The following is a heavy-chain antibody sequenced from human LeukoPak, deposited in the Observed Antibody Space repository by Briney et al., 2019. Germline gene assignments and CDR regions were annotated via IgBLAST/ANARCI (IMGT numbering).Heavy chain of an antibody. J-gene: IGHJ4*02. V-gene: IGHV1-3*01. CDR1: GYTFTSYA. CDR3: ARVSLGMATIRPLDY. CDR2: INAGNGNT. D-gene: IGHD5-24*01. Sequence: ASVKDSCKASGYTFTSYAMHWVRQAPGQRLEWMGWINAGNGNTKYSQKFQGRVTITRDTSASTAYMELSSLRSEDTAVYYCARVSLGMATIRPLDYWGQGTLVTVSS.